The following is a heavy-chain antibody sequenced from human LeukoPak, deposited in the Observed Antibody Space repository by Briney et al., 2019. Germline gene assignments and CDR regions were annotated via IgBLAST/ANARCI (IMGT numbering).Heavy chain of an antibody. V-gene: IGHV3-21*01. D-gene: IGHD3-10*01. Sequence: GGSLRLSCAASGFTFSSYSMNWVRQAPGKGLEWVSSISSSSSYIYYADSVKGRFTISRDNAKNSLYLQMNSLRAEDTAVYYCARRRVDGSGSYYNWFDPWGQGTLVTVSS. CDR2: ISSSSSYI. J-gene: IGHJ5*02. CDR3: ARRRVDGSGSYYNWFDP. CDR1: GFTFSSYS.